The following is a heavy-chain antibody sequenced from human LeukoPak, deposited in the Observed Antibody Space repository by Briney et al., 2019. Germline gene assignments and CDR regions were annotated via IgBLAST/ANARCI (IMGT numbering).Heavy chain of an antibody. CDR1: GFTFSNAW. V-gene: IGHV3-23*01. D-gene: IGHD1-14*01. CDR3: ARTRGSYWYFDL. J-gene: IGHJ2*01. Sequence: GGSLRLSCAASGFTFSNAWMSWVRQAPGKGLEWVSTISTSGGGTFYADSVKGRFTISRDNSKNTLYLQINSLRAEDTAVYYCARTRGSYWYFDLWGRGTLVTVSS. CDR2: ISTSGGGT.